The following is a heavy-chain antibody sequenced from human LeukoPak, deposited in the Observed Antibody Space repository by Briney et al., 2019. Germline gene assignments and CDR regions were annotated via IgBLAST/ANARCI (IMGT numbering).Heavy chain of an antibody. J-gene: IGHJ3*02. CDR2: IYTSGRT. V-gene: IGHV4-61*02. D-gene: IGHD1-26*01. Sequence: SQTLSLTCTVSGGSISSGRYYWSWIRQPAGKGLEWIGRIYTSGRTNYNPSLKSRVTISVDTSKNQLSLKLSSVTAADTAVYYCARDPVGAPVAFDIWGQGTMVTVSS. CDR1: GGSISSGRYY. CDR3: ARDPVGAPVAFDI.